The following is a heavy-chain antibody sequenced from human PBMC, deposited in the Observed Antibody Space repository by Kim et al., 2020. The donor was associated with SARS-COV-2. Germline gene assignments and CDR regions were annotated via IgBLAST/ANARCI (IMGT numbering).Heavy chain of an antibody. D-gene: IGHD3-3*01. CDR3: AFFPSKGFDY. Sequence: STYYADSVKGRFTISRDNAKNTLYLQMNSLRAEDTAVYYCAFFPSKGFDYWGQGTLVTVSS. CDR2: ST. J-gene: IGHJ4*02. V-gene: IGHV3-23*01.